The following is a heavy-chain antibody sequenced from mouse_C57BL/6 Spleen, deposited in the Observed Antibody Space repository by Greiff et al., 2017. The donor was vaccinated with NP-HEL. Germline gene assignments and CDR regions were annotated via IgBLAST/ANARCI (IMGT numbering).Heavy chain of an antibody. Sequence: EVMLVESGGGLVKPGGSLKLSCAASGFTFSSYAMSWVRQTPEKRLEWVATISDGGSYTYYPDNVKGRFTISRDNAKNNLYLQMSHLKSEDTAMYYCARDGSSYGGYFDVWGTGTTVTVSS. V-gene: IGHV5-4*01. J-gene: IGHJ1*03. CDR1: GFTFSSYA. CDR3: ARDGSSYGGYFDV. D-gene: IGHD1-1*01. CDR2: ISDGGSYT.